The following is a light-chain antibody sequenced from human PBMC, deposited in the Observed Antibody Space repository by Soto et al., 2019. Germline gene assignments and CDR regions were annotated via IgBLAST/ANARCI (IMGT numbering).Light chain of an antibody. J-gene: IGKJ5*01. CDR1: QAISTS. V-gene: IGKV1-39*01. Sequence: DIQLTQSPSFLSASVGDTVTITCRASQAISTSLAWYQQKPGMAPKLLIYAASSLQSGVPSRFSGSGSGTDFTLTISSLQPEDFATYYCQQSYSTPPITFGQGTRLEI. CDR2: AAS. CDR3: QQSYSTPPIT.